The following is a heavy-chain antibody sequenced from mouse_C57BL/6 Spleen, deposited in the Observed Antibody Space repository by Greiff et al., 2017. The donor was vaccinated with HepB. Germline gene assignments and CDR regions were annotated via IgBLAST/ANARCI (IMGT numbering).Heavy chain of an antibody. D-gene: IGHD1-1*01. J-gene: IGHJ4*01. CDR2: IKPNNGGT. Sequence: VQLKESGPELVKPGASVKIPCKASGYTFTDYNMDWVKQSHGKSLEWIGDIKPNNGGTIYNQKFKGKATLTVYKSSSTAYMELRSLTSEYTAVYDCAREGNYYGSKGGYAMDYWGQGTSVTVSS. CDR3: AREGNYYGSKGGYAMDY. V-gene: IGHV1-18*01. CDR1: GYTFTDYN.